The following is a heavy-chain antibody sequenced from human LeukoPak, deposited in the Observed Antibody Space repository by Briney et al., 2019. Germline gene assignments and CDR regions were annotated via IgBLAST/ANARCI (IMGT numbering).Heavy chain of an antibody. J-gene: IGHJ5*01. CDR1: GFTFSTYW. CDR2: LDRDGTTT. Sequence: GGSLRLSCAASGFTFSTYWMHWVRQAPGKGLEWVSRLDRDGTTTSYADSVYGRFTIYRDNAKSTLYLQMRSLRAEDTAVYYCVRDTENIGYDAFEFWGHGTLVTVSS. CDR3: VRDTENIGYDAFEF. D-gene: IGHD2/OR15-2a*01. V-gene: IGHV3-74*01.